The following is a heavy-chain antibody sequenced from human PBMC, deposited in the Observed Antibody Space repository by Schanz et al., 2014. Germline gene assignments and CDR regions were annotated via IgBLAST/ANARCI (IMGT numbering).Heavy chain of an antibody. V-gene: IGHV1-18*01. D-gene: IGHD3-3*01. CDR1: GYTFTTYA. CDR3: ARSAGRDFWSGYYTRFDY. Sequence: QVQLVQSGAEVKKPGASVRVSCKASGYTFTTYAMSWVRQAPGQGLEWVGWISVYTGNTKYGQNVQGRVTMTTGTSTSTVYMELRSLRSDGTAMYYCARSAGRDFWSGYYTRFDYWGQGTLXTVSS. CDR2: ISVYTGNT. J-gene: IGHJ4*02.